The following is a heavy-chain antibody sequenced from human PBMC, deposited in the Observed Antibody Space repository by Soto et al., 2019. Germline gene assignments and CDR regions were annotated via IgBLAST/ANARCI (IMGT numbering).Heavy chain of an antibody. CDR1: GGSISSGGYY. V-gene: IGHV4-31*03. D-gene: IGHD6-6*01. CDR3: AKSIAARPLDY. Sequence: SETLSLTCTVSGGSISSGGYYWSWIRQHPGKGLEWIGYIYYSGSTYYNPSLKSRVTISVDTSKNQFSLKLSSVTAADTAVYYCAKSIAARPLDYWGQGTLVTVSS. CDR2: IYYSGST. J-gene: IGHJ4*02.